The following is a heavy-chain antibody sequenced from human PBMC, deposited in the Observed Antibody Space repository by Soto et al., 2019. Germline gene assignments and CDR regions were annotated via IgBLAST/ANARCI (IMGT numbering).Heavy chain of an antibody. V-gene: IGHV3-33*01. CDR1: GFTFSSYG. CDR2: IWYDGSKK. Sequence: QVQLVESGGGVVQPGRSLRLSCAASGFTFSSYGMHWVRQAPGKGLEWVAVIWYDGSKKYYADSVKGRFTISRDNSKNTLYLQMNSLRAEDPAVYYCAREGGSNRGQLVAGYWGQGTLVTVSS. J-gene: IGHJ4*02. CDR3: AREGGSNRGQLVAGY. D-gene: IGHD6-13*01.